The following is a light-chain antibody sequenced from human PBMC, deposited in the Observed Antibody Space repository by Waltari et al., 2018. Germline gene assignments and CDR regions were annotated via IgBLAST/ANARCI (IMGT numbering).Light chain of an antibody. CDR2: GAS. Sequence: EIVMTQSPATLSVSPGDRATLSCRASQSVSSNLAWYQQEPGQAPRLLIYGASPKATGIPARFSGSGSGTEFTLTISSMQSEDFAVYYCQQYNNWPPDTFGQGTKLEIK. V-gene: IGKV3-15*01. J-gene: IGKJ2*01. CDR1: QSVSSN. CDR3: QQYNNWPPDT.